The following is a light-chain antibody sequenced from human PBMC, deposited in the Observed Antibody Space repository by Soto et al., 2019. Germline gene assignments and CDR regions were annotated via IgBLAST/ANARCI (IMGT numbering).Light chain of an antibody. J-gene: IGKJ5*01. Sequence: EIVLTQSPAILSLSPGERATLSCRASQSVRTNLSWYQQRPGQAPRLLIYDASYRATDIPPRFSGSGSGTDFTLTISSLEPEDFAVYYCQQRRSWPPTITFGQGTRLDIK. CDR2: DAS. CDR3: QQRRSWPPTIT. V-gene: IGKV3-11*01. CDR1: QSVRTN.